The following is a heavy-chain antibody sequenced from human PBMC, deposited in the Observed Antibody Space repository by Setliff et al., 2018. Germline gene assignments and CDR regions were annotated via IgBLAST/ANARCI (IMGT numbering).Heavy chain of an antibody. V-gene: IGHV3-48*01. CDR1: GFTFSSYW. D-gene: IGHD7-27*01. J-gene: IGHJ4*02. Sequence: GGSLRLSCAASGFTFSSYWMTRVRQAPGKGLEWLSNIRNDGATTSYADSVKGRFTISRDNVKNSLFLQMNSLRAEDTAVYYCVRDLHWGFDYWGLGTLVTVSS. CDR3: VRDLHWGFDY. CDR2: IRNDGATT.